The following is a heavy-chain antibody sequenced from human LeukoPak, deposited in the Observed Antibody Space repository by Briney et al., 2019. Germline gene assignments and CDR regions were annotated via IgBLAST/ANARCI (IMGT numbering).Heavy chain of an antibody. D-gene: IGHD6-19*01. V-gene: IGHV2-5*02. CDR2: IYWDDDK. J-gene: IGHJ4*02. CDR3: AHRRGSTGWSQGYFDY. Sequence: SGPTLVKPTQTLTLTCTFSGFSLSTSGVGVGWIRQPPEKALEWLALIYWDDDKRYSPSLKSRLTITKDTSENQVVLTMTNMDPGDTATYYCAHRRGSTGWSQGYFDYWGQGTLVTVSS. CDR1: GFSLSTSGVG.